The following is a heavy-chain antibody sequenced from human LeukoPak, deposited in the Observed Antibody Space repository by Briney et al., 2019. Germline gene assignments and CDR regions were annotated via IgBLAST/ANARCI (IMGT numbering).Heavy chain of an antibody. D-gene: IGHD6-19*01. CDR3: ASGMVGGTGGGYFDY. V-gene: IGHV5-51*01. J-gene: IGHJ4*02. CDR1: EYSFTTYW. Sequence: GESLKISCKGSEYSFTTYWIGWVRQMPGKGLECMGIIYPGDSDTRYSPSFQGQVTISADKSISTAYLQWSSLKASDTAMYYCASGMVGGTGGGYFDYWGQGTLVTVSS. CDR2: IYPGDSDT.